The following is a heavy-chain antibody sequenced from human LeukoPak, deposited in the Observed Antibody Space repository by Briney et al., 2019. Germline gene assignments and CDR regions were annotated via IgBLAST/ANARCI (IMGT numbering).Heavy chain of an antibody. CDR2: FDPEDGET. CDR3: AIDLTTEYPFPTNWTNP. D-gene: IGHD1-1*01. Sequence: ASVKVSCKVSGYTLTELSMHWVRQAPGKGLEWMGGFDPEDGETIYAQKFQGRVTMTEDTSTDTAYMELSSLRSEDTAVYYCAIDLTTEYPFPTNWTNPWGQGTLVTVSS. J-gene: IGHJ5*02. V-gene: IGHV1-24*01. CDR1: GYTLTELS.